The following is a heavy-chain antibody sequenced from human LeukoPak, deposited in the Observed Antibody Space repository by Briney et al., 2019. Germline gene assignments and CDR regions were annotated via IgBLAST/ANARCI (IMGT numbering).Heavy chain of an antibody. D-gene: IGHD2/OR15-2a*01. Sequence: GGSLRLSCAASGFTFSSYAMSWVRQAPGKGLEWVSSISSSSSYIYYADSVKGRFTISRDNAKNSLYLQMNSLRAEDTAVYYCARGPPTTTYFDYWGQGTLVTVSS. CDR1: GFTFSSYA. J-gene: IGHJ4*02. V-gene: IGHV3-21*01. CDR2: ISSSSSYI. CDR3: ARGPPTTTYFDY.